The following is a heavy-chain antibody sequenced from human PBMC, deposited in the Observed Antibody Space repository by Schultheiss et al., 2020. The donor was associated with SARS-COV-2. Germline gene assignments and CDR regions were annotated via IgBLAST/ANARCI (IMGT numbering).Heavy chain of an antibody. V-gene: IGHV3-48*04. CDR3: AREIDYYDSSGYYPLYYYYYGMDV. Sequence: GESLKISCAASGFTFSSYSMNWVRQAPGKGLEWVSYISSSSSTIYYADSVKGRFTISRDNAKNSLYLQMNSLRAEDTAVYYCAREIDYYDSSGYYPLYYYYYGMDVWGQGTTVTVSS. CDR2: ISSSSSTI. D-gene: IGHD3-22*01. J-gene: IGHJ6*02. CDR1: GFTFSSYS.